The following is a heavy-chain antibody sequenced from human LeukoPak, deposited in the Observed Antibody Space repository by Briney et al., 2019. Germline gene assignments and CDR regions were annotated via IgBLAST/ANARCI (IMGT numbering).Heavy chain of an antibody. CDR3: VKGGYCSGGSCYHHYFDY. CDR2: ISGSGGST. D-gene: IGHD2-15*01. J-gene: IGHJ4*02. CDR1: GFTFSSYA. V-gene: IGHV3-23*01. Sequence: PGGSLRLSCAASGFTFSSYAMSWVRQAPGKGLEWVSAISGSGGSTYYADSVKGRFTISRDNSKNTLYLQMNSLRAEDTAVYYCVKGGYCSGGSCYHHYFDYWGQGTLVTVSS.